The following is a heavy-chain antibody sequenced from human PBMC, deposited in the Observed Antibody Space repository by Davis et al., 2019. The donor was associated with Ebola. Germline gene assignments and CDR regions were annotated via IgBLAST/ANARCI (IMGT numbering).Heavy chain of an antibody. CDR1: GFTFSSYA. D-gene: IGHD3-10*01. CDR2: ISSSGSTI. J-gene: IGHJ6*02. V-gene: IGHV3-48*03. Sequence: GESLKISCAASGFTFSSYAMSWVRQAPGKGLEWVSYISSSGSTIYYADSVKGRFTISRDNAKNSLYLQMNSLRAEDTAVYYCARKYYYGSGRYGMDVWGQGTTVTVSS. CDR3: ARKYYYGSGRYGMDV.